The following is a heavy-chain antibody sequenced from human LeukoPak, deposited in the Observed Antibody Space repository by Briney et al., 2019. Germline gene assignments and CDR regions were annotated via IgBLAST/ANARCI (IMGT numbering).Heavy chain of an antibody. J-gene: IGHJ3*02. D-gene: IGHD4-11*01. CDR3: ARDRRESSKPNDAFDI. CDR1: GGFINSYY. V-gene: IGHV4-59*01. Sequence: SETLFLTCSVSGGFINSYYWSWIRQSPGKGLEWIGYIYYTGATYYNPSLESRVTISIDTSKRQLSLELRSVTAADSAVYFCARDRRESSKPNDAFDIWGQGTMVTVSA. CDR2: IYYTGAT.